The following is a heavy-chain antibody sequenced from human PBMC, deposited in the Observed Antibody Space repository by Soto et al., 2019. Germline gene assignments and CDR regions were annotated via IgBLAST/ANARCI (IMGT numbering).Heavy chain of an antibody. J-gene: IGHJ5*02. Sequence: SETLSLTCTVAGGSISGYFWSWIRQPPGKGLEWIGYIYYSGSTNYNPSLKSRVTISVDTSKNQVSLKLSSVTAADTAVYYCAGDPKGNNWFDPWGQGTLVTVSS. CDR1: GGSISGYF. CDR3: AGDPKGNNWFDP. CDR2: IYYSGST. V-gene: IGHV4-59*01.